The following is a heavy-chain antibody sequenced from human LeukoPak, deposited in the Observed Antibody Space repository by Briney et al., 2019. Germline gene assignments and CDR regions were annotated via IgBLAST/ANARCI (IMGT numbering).Heavy chain of an antibody. D-gene: IGHD3-10*01. Sequence: PSETLSLTCAVSGGSLSSYYWSWIRQPPGAGREWIGYIYYTGSTNYNPSLKSRVTISLESSTNQFSLNLNSLTTADTAVYYCVRHYYVSGTADGYFPHWGQGTLVTVYS. CDR1: GGSLSSYY. CDR3: VRHYYVSGTADGYFPH. V-gene: IGHV4-59*01. CDR2: IYYTGST. J-gene: IGHJ1*01.